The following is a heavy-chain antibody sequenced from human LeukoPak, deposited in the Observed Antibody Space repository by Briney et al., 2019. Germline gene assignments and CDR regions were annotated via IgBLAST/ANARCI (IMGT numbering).Heavy chain of an antibody. CDR3: AKVTHDFWSGFYRYYFDY. Sequence: GGSLRLSCAASGFTFSSYAMSWVRQAPGKGLEWVSAISGSGGSTYYADSVKGRFTISRDNSKNTLYLQMNSLRAEDTAVYYCAKVTHDFWSGFYRYYFDYWGQGTLVTVSS. V-gene: IGHV3-23*01. CDR1: GFTFSSYA. D-gene: IGHD3-3*01. CDR2: ISGSGGST. J-gene: IGHJ4*02.